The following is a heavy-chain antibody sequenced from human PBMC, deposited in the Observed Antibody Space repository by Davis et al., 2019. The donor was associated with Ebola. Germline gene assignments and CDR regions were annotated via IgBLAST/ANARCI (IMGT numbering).Heavy chain of an antibody. CDR2: ITIYNGNI. V-gene: IGHV1-45*02. Sequence: AASVKVSCKASGYTFTYRYLHWVRQAPGQALEWMGWITIYNGNINYAQKFEDRVTITRDMSLSTVYMELRSLSSDDTAMYYCVRSALDSGAWSYFDTWGQGTLVTVSS. D-gene: IGHD6-19*01. CDR3: VRSALDSGAWSYFDT. J-gene: IGHJ4*02. CDR1: GYTFTYRY.